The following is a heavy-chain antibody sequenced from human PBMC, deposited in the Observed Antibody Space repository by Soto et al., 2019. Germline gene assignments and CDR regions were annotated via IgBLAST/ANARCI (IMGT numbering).Heavy chain of an antibody. Sequence: EVQLVESGGGLVQPGESLRLSCAASGFTFSYYWMTWVRQAPGKGLEWVANIKQDRTEKYYVDSVKGRFTISRDNAKNSLFLQMNSLGGEDTAVYYCARGLGDTSRTPLGYWGQGALVTVSS. CDR1: GFTFSYYW. J-gene: IGHJ4*02. CDR3: ARGLGDTSRTPLGY. V-gene: IGHV3-7*01. D-gene: IGHD5-18*01. CDR2: IKQDRTEK.